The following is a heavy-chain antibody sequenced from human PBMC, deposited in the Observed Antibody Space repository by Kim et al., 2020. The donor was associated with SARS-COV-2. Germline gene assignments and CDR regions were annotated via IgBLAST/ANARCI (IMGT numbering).Heavy chain of an antibody. CDR2: ISYDGSNK. D-gene: IGHD6-13*01. V-gene: IGHV3-30*18. CDR3: AKDLNRKWIAAAGSDY. CDR1: GFTFSSYG. J-gene: IGHJ4*02. Sequence: GGSLRLSCAASGFTFSSYGMHWVRQAPGKGLEWVAVISYDGSNKYYADSVKGRFTISRDNSKNTLYLQMNSLRAEDTAVYYCAKDLNRKWIAAAGSDYWGQGTLVTVSS.